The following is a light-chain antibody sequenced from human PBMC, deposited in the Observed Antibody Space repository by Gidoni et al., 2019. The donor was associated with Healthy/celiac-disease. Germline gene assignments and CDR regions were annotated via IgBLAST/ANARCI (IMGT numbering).Light chain of an antibody. V-gene: IGLV3-19*01. Sequence: SSERTQDPAGSGAFGQTVRSTCQGDSLRSYYASGYQQKPGPTPVLVIYGKINRLSGIHDRFSGARSGNTASLTISCAQAEDEAVYYFNSRDSSGNHLVFGGGTKLTV. CDR3: NSRDSSGNHLV. CDR2: GKI. CDR1: SLRSYY. J-gene: IGLJ2*01.